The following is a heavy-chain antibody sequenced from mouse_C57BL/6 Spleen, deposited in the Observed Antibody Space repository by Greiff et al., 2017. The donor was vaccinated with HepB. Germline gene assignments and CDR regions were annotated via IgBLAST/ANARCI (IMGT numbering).Heavy chain of an antibody. CDR1: GFTFSDYG. J-gene: IGHJ2*01. CDR2: ISSGSSTI. Sequence: EVQLQQSGGGLVKPGGSLKLSCAASGFTFSDYGMHWVRQAPEKGLEWVAYISSGSSTIYYADTVKGRFTISRDNAKNTLFLQMTSLRSEDTAMYYCAVTVVATADYWGKGTTLTVSS. V-gene: IGHV5-17*01. D-gene: IGHD1-1*01. CDR3: AVTVVATADY.